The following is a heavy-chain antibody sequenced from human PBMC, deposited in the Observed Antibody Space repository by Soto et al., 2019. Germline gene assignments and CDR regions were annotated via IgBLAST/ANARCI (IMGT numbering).Heavy chain of an antibody. V-gene: IGHV3-7*01. J-gene: IGHJ6*02. CDR1: GFTFSNYW. D-gene: IGHD6-6*01. CDR2: IKQDGSEK. Sequence: PGGSVRLSCAASGFTFSNYWMNWVRQAPGKGLEWVANIKQDGSEKYYVDSVKGRFTISRDNAKNSLYLQMNSLRAEDTAVYYCARDLIVRNPYHYPMDVWGQGTTVTVSS. CDR3: ARDLIVRNPYHYPMDV.